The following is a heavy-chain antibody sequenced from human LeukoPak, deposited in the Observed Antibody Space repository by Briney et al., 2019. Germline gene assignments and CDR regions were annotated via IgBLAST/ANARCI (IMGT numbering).Heavy chain of an antibody. Sequence: GGSLRLSCAASGFTFSSYAMSWVRQASGKGLEWVSAISGSGGSTYYADSVKGRFTISRDNSKNTLYLQMNSLRAEDTAVYYCAKGPDSSGWYEWFDPWGQGTLVTVSS. J-gene: IGHJ5*02. CDR3: AKGPDSSGWYEWFDP. D-gene: IGHD6-19*01. CDR1: GFTFSSYA. V-gene: IGHV3-23*01. CDR2: ISGSGGST.